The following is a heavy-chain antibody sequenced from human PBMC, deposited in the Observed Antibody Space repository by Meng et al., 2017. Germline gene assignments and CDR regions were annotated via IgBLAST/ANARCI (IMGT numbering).Heavy chain of an antibody. CDR2: ISYDGSNK. CDR1: GFTFSSYA. CDR3: ARDLGWDIVVGFDI. J-gene: IGHJ3*02. Sequence: SCAASGFTFSSYAMHWVRQAPGKGLEWVAVISYDGSNKFYADSVKGRFTISRDNSKNTLYLQMNSLRAEDTAVYYCARDLGWDIVVGFDIWGQGTMVTVSS. D-gene: IGHD2-15*01. V-gene: IGHV3-30*04.